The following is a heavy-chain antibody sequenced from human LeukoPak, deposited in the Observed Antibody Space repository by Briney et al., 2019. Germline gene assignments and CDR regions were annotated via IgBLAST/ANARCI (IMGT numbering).Heavy chain of an antibody. D-gene: IGHD3-10*01. J-gene: IGHJ6*02. CDR1: GYTFTGYY. CDR3: ARVGYYYGSGSIDYYGMDV. V-gene: IGHV1-2*02. CDR2: INPNSGGT. Sequence: ASVKVSCKASGYTFTGYYMHWVRQAPGQGLEWMGWINPNSGGTNYAQKFQGRVTMTRDTSISTAYMELSRLRSDDTAVYYCARVGYYYGSGSIDYYGMDVWGQGTTVTVSS.